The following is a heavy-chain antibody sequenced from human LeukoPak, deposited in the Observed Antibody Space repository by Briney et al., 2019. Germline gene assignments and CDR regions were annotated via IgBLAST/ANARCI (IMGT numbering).Heavy chain of an antibody. V-gene: IGHV4-39*01. Sequence: SETLSLTCTVSGGSISSSSYYWGWIRQPPGKGLEWIGSIYYCGSTYYNPSLKSRVTISVDTSKNQFSLKLSSVTAADTAVYYCARQEDYGGILDYWGQGTLVTVSS. CDR2: IYYCGST. D-gene: IGHD4-23*01. CDR1: GGSISSSSYY. J-gene: IGHJ4*02. CDR3: ARQEDYGGILDY.